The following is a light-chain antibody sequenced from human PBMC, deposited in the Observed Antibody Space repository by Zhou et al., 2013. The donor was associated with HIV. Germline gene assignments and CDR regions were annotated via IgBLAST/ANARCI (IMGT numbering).Light chain of an antibody. J-gene: IGKJ4*01. CDR3: QQGYSVPLT. V-gene: IGKV1-39*01. CDR1: QDISSY. CDR2: ATS. Sequence: DVLMTQSPSSLSASVGDRVTITCQATQDISSYLNWYQQKPGKAPKLLIYATSNLGTGVSPRFTGSTSGTDFSLTITSLQPGDGATYYCQQGYSVPLTFGGGTTVEI.